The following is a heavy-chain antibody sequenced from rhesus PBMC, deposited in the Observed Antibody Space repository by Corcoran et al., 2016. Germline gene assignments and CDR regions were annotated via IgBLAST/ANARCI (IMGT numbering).Heavy chain of an antibody. V-gene: IGHV3S16*01. CDR3: TSGGYGSSHDY. D-gene: IGHD4-29*01. CDR2: ISSASSYI. J-gene: IGHJ4*01. CDR1: GFTFSSYG. Sequence: EVQLVESGGGLVQPGGSLRLSCAASGFTFSSYGMSWVRQAPGKGLEWVSSISSASSYIYYADSVKGRLPISRYNAKNSLSLQMNSLRAEDTAVYYCTSGGYGSSHDYWGQGVLVTVSS.